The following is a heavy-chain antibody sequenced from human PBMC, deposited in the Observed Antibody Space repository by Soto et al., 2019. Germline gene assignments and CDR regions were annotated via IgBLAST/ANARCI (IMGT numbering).Heavy chain of an antibody. Sequence: LRLSCAASGFTFSNYGMHWVRQAPGKGLEWVAIIWHDGNNKYYADSVRGRFIISRDNSKNRLYLQMNSLRAEDTAVYYCASDLVGASDSYGLDVWGQGTPVTVSS. CDR3: ASDLVGASDSYGLDV. CDR1: GFTFSNYG. D-gene: IGHD1-26*01. J-gene: IGHJ6*02. CDR2: IWHDGNNK. V-gene: IGHV3-33*01.